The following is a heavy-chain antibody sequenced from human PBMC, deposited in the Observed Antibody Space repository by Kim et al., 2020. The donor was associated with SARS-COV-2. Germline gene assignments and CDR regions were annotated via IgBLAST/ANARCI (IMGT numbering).Heavy chain of an antibody. J-gene: IGHJ4*02. D-gene: IGHD2-15*01. V-gene: IGHV3-33*01. Sequence: GGSLRLSCAASGFTFSSYGMHWVRQAPGKGLEWVAVIWYDGSNKYYADSVKGRFTISRDNSKNTLYLQMNSLRAEDTAVYYCARDPFSEHCSGGSCYSGGVCWGQGTLVTVSS. CDR2: IWYDGSNK. CDR1: GFTFSSYG. CDR3: ARDPFSEHCSGGSCYSGGVC.